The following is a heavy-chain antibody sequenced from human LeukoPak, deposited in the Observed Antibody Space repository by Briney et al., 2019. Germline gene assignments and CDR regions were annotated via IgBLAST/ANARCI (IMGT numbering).Heavy chain of an antibody. CDR1: GFTFSSYA. CDR3: AKDRRALRFLEWLSTYYYGMDV. V-gene: IGHV3-23*01. Sequence: PGGSLRLSCAASGFTFSSYAMSWVRQAPGKGLEWVSAISGSGGSTYHADSVKGRFTISRDNSKNTLYLQMNSLRAEDTAVYYCAKDRRALRFLEWLSTYYYGMDVWGQGTTVTVSS. J-gene: IGHJ6*02. CDR2: ISGSGGST. D-gene: IGHD3-3*01.